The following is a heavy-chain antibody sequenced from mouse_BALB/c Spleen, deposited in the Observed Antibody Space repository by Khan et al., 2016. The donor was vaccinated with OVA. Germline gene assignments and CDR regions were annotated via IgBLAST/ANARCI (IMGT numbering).Heavy chain of an antibody. V-gene: IGHV1-7*01. D-gene: IGHD1-1*02. CDR3: ASGRIDY. CDR1: GYTFTSYW. J-gene: IGHJ2*01. CDR2: INPTSGYT. Sequence: QIQFVQSGAELAKPGASVKMSCTASGYTFTSYWMHWIKQRPGQGLEWIGYINPTSGYTDYNQKFKDKATLTADKSSSTAYMQLSSLTSDDSAVSCCASGRIDYWGQGTALTVSS.